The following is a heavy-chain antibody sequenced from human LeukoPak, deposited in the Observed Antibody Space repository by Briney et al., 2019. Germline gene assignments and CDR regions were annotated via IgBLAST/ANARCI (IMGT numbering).Heavy chain of an antibody. CDR3: AEKNDFGSHHVMPADN. D-gene: IGHD3/OR15-3a*01. CDR2: IRGSGTDT. J-gene: IGHJ4*02. Sequence: GGSLRLSCAASGFSFSSYAMSCVRQAPGKGLEWVSVIRGSGTDTYYADSVKGRFTISRDNSKNTLYLQMDSLRVEDTAVYYCAEKNDFGSHHVMPADNWGQGTLVTVSS. V-gene: IGHV3-23*01. CDR1: GFSFSSYA.